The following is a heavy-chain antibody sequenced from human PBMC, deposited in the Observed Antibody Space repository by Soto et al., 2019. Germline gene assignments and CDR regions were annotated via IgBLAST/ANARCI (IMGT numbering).Heavy chain of an antibody. CDR2: ISTSISTI. J-gene: IGHJ3*02. Sequence: GGSLRLSCAASGFTFSSFGMNWVRQAPGKGLEWVSYISTSISTIYYADSVKGRFTISRDNAKNSLYLQMNSLRDEDTAVYYCARYSSSWSFDAFDIWGQGTMVTVSS. CDR3: ARYSSSWSFDAFDI. CDR1: GFTFSSFG. V-gene: IGHV3-48*02. D-gene: IGHD6-13*01.